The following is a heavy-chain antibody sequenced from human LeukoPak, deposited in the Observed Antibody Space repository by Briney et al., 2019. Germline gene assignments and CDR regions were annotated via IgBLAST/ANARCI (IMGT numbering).Heavy chain of an antibody. CDR3: ARGQGGSYSTFLYYMDV. J-gene: IGHJ6*03. CDR2: INRSGST. D-gene: IGHD3-10*01. Sequence: SETLSPTCAVYGGSFSGYYWSWIRQPPEKGLEWIGEINRSGSTNYNASLKSRVTISVDTSKNQFSLKLSSVTAADTAVYYCARGQGGSYSTFLYYMDVWGKGTTVTVSS. V-gene: IGHV4-34*01. CDR1: GGSFSGYY.